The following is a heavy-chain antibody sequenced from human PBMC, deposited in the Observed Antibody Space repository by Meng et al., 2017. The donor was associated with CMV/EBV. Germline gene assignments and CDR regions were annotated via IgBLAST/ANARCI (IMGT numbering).Heavy chain of an antibody. J-gene: IGHJ4*02. CDR2: IYYSGST. D-gene: IGHD4-23*01. CDR1: GGSISSSSYS. CDR3: ARDPSLRWIDY. Sequence: QRQLQESGPGLVKPSETLSLTCTVSGGSISSSSYSWGWIRQPPGKGLEWIGSIYYSGSTYYNPSLKSRVTISVDTSKNQFSLKLSSVTAADTAVYYCARDPSLRWIDYWGQGTLVTVSS. V-gene: IGHV4-39*07.